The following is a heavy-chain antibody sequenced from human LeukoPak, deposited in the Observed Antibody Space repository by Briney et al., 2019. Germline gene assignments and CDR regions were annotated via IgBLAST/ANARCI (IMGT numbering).Heavy chain of an antibody. D-gene: IGHD3-10*01. V-gene: IGHV3-48*02. J-gene: IGHJ3*02. Sequence: QSGGSLRLSCAASGFTFGTYRMIWVRQAPRKGLEWVSYINSRSSTIHYADSVKGRFTISRDSAKNSLYLQMNSLRDEDSAVYYCARASWFGELEAFDIWGQGTMVTVSS. CDR1: GFTFGTYR. CDR3: ARASWFGELEAFDI. CDR2: INSRSSTI.